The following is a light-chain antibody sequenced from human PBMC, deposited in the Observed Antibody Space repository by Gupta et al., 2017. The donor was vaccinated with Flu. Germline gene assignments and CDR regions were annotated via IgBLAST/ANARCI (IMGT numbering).Light chain of an antibody. CDR2: GAS. J-gene: IGKJ4*01. CDR3: QQENDLPVT. V-gene: IGKV1-33*01. CDR1: QYIKNS. Sequence: DIHMTQSPSSLSASVGDRVTITGQASQYIKNSVNWYQQKPGKAPKFLIYGASRGETGVPTRFSGSGSGTEFRFTIRSRQPEDFATYYCQQENDLPVTFGRGTKLENK.